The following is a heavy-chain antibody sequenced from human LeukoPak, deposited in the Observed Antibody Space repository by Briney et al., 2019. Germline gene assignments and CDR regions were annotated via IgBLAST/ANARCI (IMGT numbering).Heavy chain of an antibody. V-gene: IGHV4-34*01. Sequence: PSETLSLTCAVYVGSFSGYYWTWIRQPPGKGLEWIGEINHSGSTNYNPSLMSRVTISVDTSKNQFSLKLSPVTAADTAMYYCARTTVVTSNFDFWGQGTLVTVSS. J-gene: IGHJ4*02. CDR2: INHSGST. CDR1: VGSFSGYY. CDR3: ARTTVVTSNFDF. D-gene: IGHD4-23*01.